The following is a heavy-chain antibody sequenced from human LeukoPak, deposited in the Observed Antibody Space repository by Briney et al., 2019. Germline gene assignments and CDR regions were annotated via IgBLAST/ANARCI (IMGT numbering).Heavy chain of an antibody. CDR3: AKDESRNCGGDCPFDP. D-gene: IGHD2-21*01. CDR1: GFTFSSYP. Sequence: PGGSLRLSCAASGFTFSSYPMSWVRQAPGKGLEWVSDISGSGGSTYYADSVKGRFPISRDNSKNTLYLQMNSLRAEDTAVYSCAKDESRNCGGDCPFDPWGQGTLVTVSS. J-gene: IGHJ5*02. V-gene: IGHV3-23*01. CDR2: ISGSGGST.